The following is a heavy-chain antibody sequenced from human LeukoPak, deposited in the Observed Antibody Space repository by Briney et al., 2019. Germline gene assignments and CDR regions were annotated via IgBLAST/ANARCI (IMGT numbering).Heavy chain of an antibody. Sequence: GASVKVSCKASGYTFTSYGISWVRQAPGQGLEWMGWISAYNGNTNYAQKLQGRVTMTTDTSTSTAYMGLRSLRSDDTAVYYCARDSVMMELSHLFDYWSQGTLVTVSS. CDR3: ARDSVMMELSHLFDY. D-gene: IGHD3-16*02. J-gene: IGHJ4*02. CDR2: ISAYNGNT. V-gene: IGHV1-18*01. CDR1: GYTFTSYG.